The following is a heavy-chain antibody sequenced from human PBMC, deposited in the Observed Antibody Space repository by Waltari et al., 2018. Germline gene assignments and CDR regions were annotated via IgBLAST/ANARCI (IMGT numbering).Heavy chain of an antibody. D-gene: IGHD4-17*01. CDR1: GGSFSGYY. CDR3: ARGPYGDLTD. Sequence: QVQLQQWGAGLLKPSETLSLTCAVYGGSFSGYYWSWIRQPPGKGLEWIGEINHSGSTNYNPSLKSRVTISVDTSKNQFSLKLSSVIAADTAVYYCARGPYGDLTDWGQGTLVTVSS. V-gene: IGHV4-34*01. J-gene: IGHJ4*02. CDR2: INHSGST.